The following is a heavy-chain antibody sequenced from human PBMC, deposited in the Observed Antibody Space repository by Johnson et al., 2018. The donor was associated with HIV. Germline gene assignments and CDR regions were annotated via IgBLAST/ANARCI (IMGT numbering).Heavy chain of an antibody. J-gene: IGHJ3*02. CDR3: AKGGQQLADPFDI. V-gene: IGHV3-23*04. CDR2: ITNRGSAT. Sequence: VESGGGLIQPGGSLRLSCAASGFTFSTYVMTWVRQAPGKGLAWVSVITNRGSATDSAHSGKRRYTLSRDNSKNTLYLDITSLRGGDTAVYFCAKGGQQLADPFDIWGQGTLVTVSS. CDR1: GFTFSTYV. D-gene: IGHD6-13*01.